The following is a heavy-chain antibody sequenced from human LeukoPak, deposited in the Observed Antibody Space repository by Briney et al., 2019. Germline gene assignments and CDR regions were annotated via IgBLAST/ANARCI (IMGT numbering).Heavy chain of an antibody. Sequence: PSETLSLTCTVLGGSISSYYWSWIRQPPGKGLEWIGYIYYSGSTNYNPSLKSRVTISVDTSKNQFSLKLSSVTAADTAVYYCAVLYYYDSSGYFDYWGQGTLVTVSS. CDR2: IYYSGST. V-gene: IGHV4-59*08. J-gene: IGHJ4*02. D-gene: IGHD3-22*01. CDR1: GGSISSYY. CDR3: AVLYYYDSSGYFDY.